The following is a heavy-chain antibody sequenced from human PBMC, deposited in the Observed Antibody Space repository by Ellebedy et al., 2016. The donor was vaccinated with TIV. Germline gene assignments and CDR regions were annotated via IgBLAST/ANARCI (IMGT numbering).Heavy chain of an antibody. D-gene: IGHD4-17*01. CDR2: INHSGST. Sequence: SETLSLTCAVYGGSFSGYYWSWIRQPPGKGLEWIGEINHSGSTNYNPSLKSRVTISVDTSKNQFSLKLNSVTAADTAVYYCARGFPPLYGDSYYFDYWGQGTLVTVSS. CDR1: GGSFSGYY. CDR3: ARGFPPLYGDSYYFDY. V-gene: IGHV4-34*01. J-gene: IGHJ4*02.